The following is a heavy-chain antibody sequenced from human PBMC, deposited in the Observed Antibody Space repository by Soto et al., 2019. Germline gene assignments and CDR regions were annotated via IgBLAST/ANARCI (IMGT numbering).Heavy chain of an antibody. CDR2: ISSSGSTI. D-gene: IGHD3-3*01. CDR1: GFTFSSYE. Sequence: GGSLRLSCAASGFTFSSYEMNWVRQAPGKGLEWVSYISSSGSTIYYADSVKGRFTISRDNAKNSLYLQMNSLRAEDMAVYYCARDRDYDFWSGYDAFDIWGQGTMVTVSS. J-gene: IGHJ3*02. V-gene: IGHV3-48*03. CDR3: ARDRDYDFWSGYDAFDI.